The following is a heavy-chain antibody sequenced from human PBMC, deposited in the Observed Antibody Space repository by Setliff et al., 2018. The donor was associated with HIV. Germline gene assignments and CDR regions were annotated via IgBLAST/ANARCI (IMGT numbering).Heavy chain of an antibody. V-gene: IGHV1-18*01. Sequence: ASVKVSCKASGYSFTTSGVSWVRQAPGQGLEWMGWINIRSGNTNYAQKFQGRVSMTRDTSTSTVYMDLSSLRSEDTAVYYCAAVVVVIKYWFDPWGQGTLVTVSS. D-gene: IGHD3-22*01. CDR2: INIRSGNT. J-gene: IGHJ5*02. CDR3: AAVVVVIKYWFDP. CDR1: GYSFTTSG.